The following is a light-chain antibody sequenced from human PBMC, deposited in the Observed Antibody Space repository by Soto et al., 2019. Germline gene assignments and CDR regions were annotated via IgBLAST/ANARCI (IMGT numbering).Light chain of an antibody. V-gene: IGKV3-11*01. Sequence: EIVLTQSPATLSLSTGERATLSCRASRGIDPYLAWYQQKRVQAPRLLIYDASNRTTGIPARFSGGGSGTDFTLSISSLETDDFAVYYCQQRSSWPLTFGGGTKVDI. CDR2: DAS. CDR3: QQRSSWPLT. J-gene: IGKJ4*01. CDR1: RGIDPY.